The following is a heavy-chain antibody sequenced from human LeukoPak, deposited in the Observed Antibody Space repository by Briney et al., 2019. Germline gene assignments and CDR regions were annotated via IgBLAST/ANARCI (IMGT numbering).Heavy chain of an antibody. Sequence: GGSLRLSCAASGFTFSDYYMSWIRQAPGKGLEWVSYISSSGSTIYYADSVKGRFTISRDNAKNSLYLQMNSLRAEDTAVYYCARRGCSYGSYYYYYGMDVWGQGATVTVSS. V-gene: IGHV3-11*04. CDR3: ARRGCSYGSYYYYYGMDV. J-gene: IGHJ6*02. CDR1: GFTFSDYY. CDR2: ISSSGSTI. D-gene: IGHD5-18*01.